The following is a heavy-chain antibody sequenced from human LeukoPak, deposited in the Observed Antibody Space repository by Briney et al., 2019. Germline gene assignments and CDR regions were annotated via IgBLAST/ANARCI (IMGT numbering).Heavy chain of an antibody. CDR3: ARERQPYTAPSYYFDY. V-gene: IGHV3-30*04. CDR2: ISYDGSNK. D-gene: IGHD5-18*01. CDR1: GFTFSSYA. Sequence: PGGSLRLSCAASGFTFSSYAMHWVRQAPGKGLEWVAVISYDGSNKYYADSVKGRFTISRDNSKNTLYLQMNSLRAEDTAVYYCARERQPYTAPSYYFDYWGQGTLVTVSS. J-gene: IGHJ4*02.